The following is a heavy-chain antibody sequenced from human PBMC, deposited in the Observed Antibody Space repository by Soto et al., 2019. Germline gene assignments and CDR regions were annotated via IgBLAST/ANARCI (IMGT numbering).Heavy chain of an antibody. J-gene: IGHJ4*02. V-gene: IGHV4-59*11. CDR3: ARVGERWRYFDWFYYFAS. Sequence: SETLSLTCTVSGGSIGGLYWGWIRAPPGKGLEWIGYVYYSGSSTSNPSLKSRVTMSADTSKNQLSLKVRSVTAADTAVYYCARVGERWRYFDWFYYFASWGQGAMVT. D-gene: IGHD3-9*01. CDR1: GGSIGGLY. CDR2: VYYSGSS.